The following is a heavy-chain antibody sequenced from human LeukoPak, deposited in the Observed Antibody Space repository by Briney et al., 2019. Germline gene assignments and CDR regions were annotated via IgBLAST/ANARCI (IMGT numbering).Heavy chain of an antibody. V-gene: IGHV4-39*07. Sequence: SETLSLTCTVSGSSISSSNYYWGWIRQPPGKGLEWIGSVSYSGNTYYNPSLKSRVTISVDTSKNQFSLKLSSVTAADTAVYYCARVLDPHDAFDIWGQGTMVTVSS. CDR3: ARVLDPHDAFDI. CDR2: VSYSGNT. D-gene: IGHD3-9*01. CDR1: GSSISSSNYY. J-gene: IGHJ3*02.